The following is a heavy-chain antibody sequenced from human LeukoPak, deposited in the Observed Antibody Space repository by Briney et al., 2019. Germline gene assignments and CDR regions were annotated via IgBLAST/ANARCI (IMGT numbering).Heavy chain of an antibody. Sequence: SETLSLTCAVYGGSFSGYYWSWIRQPPGKGLEWIGEINHSGSTNYNPSLKSRVTISVDTSKNQFSLKLSSVTAADTAVYYCARTSGYCSSTSCYSPLDYWGQGTLVTVSS. J-gene: IGHJ4*02. D-gene: IGHD2-2*01. V-gene: IGHV4-34*01. CDR2: INHSGST. CDR1: GGSFSGYY. CDR3: ARTSGYCSSTSCYSPLDY.